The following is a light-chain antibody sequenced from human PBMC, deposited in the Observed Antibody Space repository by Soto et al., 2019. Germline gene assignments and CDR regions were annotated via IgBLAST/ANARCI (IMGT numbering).Light chain of an antibody. J-gene: IGKJ1*01. Sequence: EIELTQSPGTLSLSPGERATLSCRASQSVSNNYLAWYQQKPGQPPRLLIYGASNRATGIPARFSGSGSGTDFPLTISRLEPEDFAVYYCQQYGSSGTFGQGTKVDIK. CDR3: QQYGSSGT. CDR2: GAS. CDR1: QSVSNNY. V-gene: IGKV3-20*01.